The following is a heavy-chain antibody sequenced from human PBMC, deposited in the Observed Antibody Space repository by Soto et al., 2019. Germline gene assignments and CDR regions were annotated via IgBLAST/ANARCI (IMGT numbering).Heavy chain of an antibody. D-gene: IGHD6-19*01. Sequence: GGSLRLPCTASGFTFGKYAMRWVRQAPGRGLEWVSAISGSGGNTFYADSVKGRFTISRDNSKNTLYLQMHSLRAEDTAIYYCAKGLLSSSGWYDYFDYWGQGTLVTVSS. J-gene: IGHJ4*02. CDR1: GFTFGKYA. V-gene: IGHV3-23*01. CDR3: AKGLLSSSGWYDYFDY. CDR2: ISGSGGNT.